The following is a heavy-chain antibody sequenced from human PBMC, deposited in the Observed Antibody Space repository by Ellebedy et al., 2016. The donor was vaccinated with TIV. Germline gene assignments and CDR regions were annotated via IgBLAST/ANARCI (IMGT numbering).Heavy chain of an antibody. CDR3: AREKGGKYYFDY. CDR2: INPNSGGT. V-gene: IGHV1-2*02. Sequence: AASVNVSCKASGYTFTGYYLHWARQAPGQGLEWMGWINPNSGGTNYAQKFQGRVTMTRDTSFSTAYMELSRLRSDDTAVYYCAREKGGKYYFDYWGQGTLVTVSS. CDR1: GYTFTGYY. J-gene: IGHJ4*02.